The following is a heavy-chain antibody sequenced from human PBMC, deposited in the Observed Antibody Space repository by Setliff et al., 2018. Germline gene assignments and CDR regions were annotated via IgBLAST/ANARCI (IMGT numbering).Heavy chain of an antibody. CDR2: IHHSGST. J-gene: IGHJ3*02. CDR3: ARDNIGPDALDI. Sequence: SETLSLTCTVSGVSITSHYWSWIRQPPGRALEWIGYIHHSGSTNYNPSLKSRVTLSIDTSRNHFSLNLTSLTAADTALYYCARDNIGPDALDIWGQGTMVTVSS. CDR1: GVSITSHY. V-gene: IGHV4-59*11.